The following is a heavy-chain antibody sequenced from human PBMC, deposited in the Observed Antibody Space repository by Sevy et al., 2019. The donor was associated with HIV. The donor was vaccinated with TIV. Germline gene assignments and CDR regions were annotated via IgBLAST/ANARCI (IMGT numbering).Heavy chain of an antibody. CDR1: GFTFSSNW. D-gene: IGHD5-12*01. Sequence: GGSLRLSCAASGFTFSSNWMTWVRQAPGKGLEWVSAISGSGGYTYYADSVKGRFTISRDNSKNMVDLQMNSLRTEDTAVYYCVKEGRDGFNDWGQGTLVTVSS. CDR2: ISGSGGYT. CDR3: VKEGRDGFND. J-gene: IGHJ4*02. V-gene: IGHV3-23*01.